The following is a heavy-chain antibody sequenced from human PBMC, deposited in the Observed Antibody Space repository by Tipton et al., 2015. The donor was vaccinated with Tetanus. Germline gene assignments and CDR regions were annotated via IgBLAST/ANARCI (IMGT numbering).Heavy chain of an antibody. CDR2: IFYSGST. V-gene: IGHV4-39*01. Sequence: GLVKPSETLSVTCTVSGGSISSISWIRQPPGKGLEWIGNIFYSGSTSYTPSLKSRVTLSVDTSGNHFSLKLTSVTAADTAIYYCAKHGDTSRNYYFDYWGQGALVTVSS. CDR3: AKHGDTSRNYYFDY. CDR1: GGSISSIS. D-gene: IGHD6-13*01. J-gene: IGHJ4*02.